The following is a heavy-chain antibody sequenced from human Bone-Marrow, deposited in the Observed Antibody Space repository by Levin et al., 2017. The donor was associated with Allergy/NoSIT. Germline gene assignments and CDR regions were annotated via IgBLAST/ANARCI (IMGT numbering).Heavy chain of an antibody. D-gene: IGHD2-15*01. Sequence: PSETLSLTCAVYGGSFSGYYWSWIRQPPGKGLEWIGEINHSGSTNYNPSLKSRVTISVDTSKNQFSLKLSSVTAAGTAVYYCARGLGDIVVVVAATNPPGAFDSWGQGTMVTVSS. V-gene: IGHV4-34*01. CDR2: INHSGST. CDR1: GGSFSGYY. CDR3: ARGLGDIVVVVAATNPPGAFDS. J-gene: IGHJ3*02.